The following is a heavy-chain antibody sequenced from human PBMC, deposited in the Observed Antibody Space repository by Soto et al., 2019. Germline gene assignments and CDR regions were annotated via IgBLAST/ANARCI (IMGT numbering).Heavy chain of an antibody. CDR1: GGSISSYY. CDR2: IYYSGST. D-gene: IGHD1-26*01. J-gene: IGHJ4*02. CDR3: AREVVGATILDY. Sequence: SETLSLTCTVSGGSISSYYWSWIRQPPGKGLEWIGYIYYSGSTNYNPSLKSRVTISVDTSKNQFSLKLSSVTAADTAVYYCAREVVGATILDYWGQGTLVTVSS. V-gene: IGHV4-59*01.